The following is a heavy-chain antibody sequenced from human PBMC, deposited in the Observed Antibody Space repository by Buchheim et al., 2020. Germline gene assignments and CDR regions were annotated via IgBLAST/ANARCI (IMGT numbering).Heavy chain of an antibody. CDR3: ARDVVRRGPRNVAYSYYGMDV. Sequence: EVQLVESGGGLVKPGGSLRLSCAASGFIFRSYSMNWVRQAPGKGLEWVASISPSGSYIFYADPVKGRFTVSRDNAKTSVDLQMNTLRADDTAVYYCARDVVRRGPRNVAYSYYGMDVWGQGTT. CDR1: GFIFRSYS. J-gene: IGHJ6*02. V-gene: IGHV3-21*02. D-gene: IGHD2-15*01. CDR2: ISPSGSYI.